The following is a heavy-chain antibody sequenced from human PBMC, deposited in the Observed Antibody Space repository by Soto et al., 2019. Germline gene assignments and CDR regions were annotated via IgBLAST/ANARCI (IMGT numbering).Heavy chain of an antibody. CDR3: APRSMAVVQEY. CDR2: LYYGRSA. D-gene: IGHD3-22*01. J-gene: IGHJ4*02. V-gene: IGHV4-59*01. Sequence: QVQLQESGPGLVKPSETLSLTCAVSGASISSYYCMWIRQPPGKGLESIGYLYYGRSANYNPSLKSRVTLSVDTSTNQCSLTLSSMTAADTAVYYCAPRSMAVVQEYWGQGTLVTVSS. CDR1: GASISSYY.